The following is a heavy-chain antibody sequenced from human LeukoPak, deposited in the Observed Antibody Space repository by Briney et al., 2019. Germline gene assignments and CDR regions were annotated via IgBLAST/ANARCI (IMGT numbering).Heavy chain of an antibody. D-gene: IGHD3-22*01. J-gene: IGHJ5*02. V-gene: IGHV1-69*01. CDR1: GGTFSSYA. CDR2: ILPIFGTA. CDR3: ASPSDDYDSSGYYFRWFDP. Sequence: ASVKVSCKASGGTFSSYAISWVRQAPGQGLEWMGGILPIFGTANYAQKFQGRVTSTAGESTSTAYMELSSLRSEDTAVYYCASPSDDYDSSGYYFRWFDPWGQETLVTVSS.